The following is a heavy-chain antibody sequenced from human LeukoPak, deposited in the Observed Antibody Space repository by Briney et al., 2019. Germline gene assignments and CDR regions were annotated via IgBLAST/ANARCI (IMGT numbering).Heavy chain of an antibody. D-gene: IGHD6-13*01. CDR3: ARHCASGTCAFDI. V-gene: IGHV4-61*08. Sequence: KPSETLSLTCTVSGGSISSGGYYWSWIRQPPGRGLEWIGYIYFTGSTNYNPSLQSRVTISVDTSKNQFSLKLTSVTAADTAVYYCARHCASGTCAFDIWGQGTMVTVSS. CDR1: GGSISSGGYY. J-gene: IGHJ3*02. CDR2: IYFTGST.